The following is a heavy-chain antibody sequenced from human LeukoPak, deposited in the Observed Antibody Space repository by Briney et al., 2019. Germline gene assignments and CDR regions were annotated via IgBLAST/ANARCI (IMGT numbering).Heavy chain of an antibody. D-gene: IGHD2-15*01. Sequence: ASVKVSCKASGYTFTGYYMHWVRQAPGQGLEWMGWINPNSGGTNYAQKFQGRATMTRDTSISTAYMELSRLRSDDTAVYYCVRGDCSGVSCYLPEYFRHWGQGTLVTVSS. J-gene: IGHJ1*01. CDR1: GYTFTGYY. CDR3: VRGDCSGVSCYLPEYFRH. V-gene: IGHV1-2*02. CDR2: INPNSGGT.